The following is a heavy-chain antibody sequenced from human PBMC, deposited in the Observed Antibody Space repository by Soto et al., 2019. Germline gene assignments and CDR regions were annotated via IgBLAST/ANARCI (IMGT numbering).Heavy chain of an antibody. CDR3: ARVHGGYYYVMDV. J-gene: IGHJ6*02. CDR1: GGSISSSSYY. V-gene: IGHV4-39*01. Sequence: SETLSLTCTVSGGSISSSSYYWGWIRQPPGKGLEWIGSIYYSGSTYYNPSLKSRVTISVDTSKNQFSLKLSSVTAADTAVYYCARVHGGYYYVMDVWGQGTTVTVS. CDR2: IYYSGST. D-gene: IGHD1-1*01.